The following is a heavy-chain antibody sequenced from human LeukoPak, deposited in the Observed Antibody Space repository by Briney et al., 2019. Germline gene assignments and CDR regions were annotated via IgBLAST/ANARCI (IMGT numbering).Heavy chain of an antibody. V-gene: IGHV4-59*08. J-gene: IGHJ2*01. CDR3: ARHGKDSSGYSGHWYLDL. D-gene: IGHD3-22*01. Sequence: PSETLSLTCTVSGGSINSYYWSWVRQPPGKGLEWIGYIYSSGSSDYNPSLKSRVIMSVDTSKNQSSLKVTSVTAADTAMYYCARHGKDSSGYSGHWYLDLWGRGTLVTVSS. CDR1: GGSINSYY. CDR2: IYSSGSS.